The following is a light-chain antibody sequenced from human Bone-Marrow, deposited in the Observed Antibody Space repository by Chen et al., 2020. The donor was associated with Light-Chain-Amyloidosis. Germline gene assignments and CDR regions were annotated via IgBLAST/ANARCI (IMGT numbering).Light chain of an antibody. CDR2: KDS. CDR1: ALPKEN. V-gene: IGLV3-25*03. J-gene: IGLJ2*01. Sequence: SYELTQPPSVSVSPGQTARITCSGDALPKENAYWYQQKPGQAPVLLIYKDSERPLGIPERFSGSSSGTTVTLTISGVQAEDEADYYCQSADSSGSYLVIFGGGTKLTVL. CDR3: QSADSSGSYLVI.